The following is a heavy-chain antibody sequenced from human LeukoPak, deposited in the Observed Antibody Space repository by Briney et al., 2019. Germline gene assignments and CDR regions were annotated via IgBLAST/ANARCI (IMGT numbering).Heavy chain of an antibody. CDR1: GFTLSSYW. CDR2: INGDGSST. V-gene: IGHV3-74*01. D-gene: IGHD6-13*01. J-gene: IGHJ6*02. Sequence: PGGSLRLSCAASGFTLSSYWIHWVRQAPGKGLVWVSRINGDGSSTNYADSVKGRFTISRDNAKNTLYLQMNSLRAEDTAVYYCARLRDSSSPRYYYYGLDVWGQGTTVTVSS. CDR3: ARLRDSSSPRYYYYGLDV.